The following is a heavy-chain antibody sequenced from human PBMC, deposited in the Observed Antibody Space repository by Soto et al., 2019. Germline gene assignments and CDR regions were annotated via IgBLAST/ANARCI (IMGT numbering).Heavy chain of an antibody. Sequence: EVQLVESGGGLIQPGGSLRLSCAASGFTVSSNYMSWVRQAPGKGLEWVSVIYSGGSTYYADSVKGRFTISRDNSKNTLYLKMNSRRAEDTAVYYCARDRGPIAAGRSYYYYYGMDVWGQGTTVTVSS. D-gene: IGHD6-25*01. J-gene: IGHJ6*02. CDR1: GFTVSSNY. CDR2: IYSGGST. CDR3: ARDRGPIAAGRSYYYYYGMDV. V-gene: IGHV3-53*01.